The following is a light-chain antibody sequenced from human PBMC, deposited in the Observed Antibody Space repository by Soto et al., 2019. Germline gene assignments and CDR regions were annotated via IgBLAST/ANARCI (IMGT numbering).Light chain of an antibody. CDR3: QKYNSPPWT. V-gene: IGKV1-12*01. J-gene: IGKJ1*01. CDR2: AAS. Sequence: DIQMTQSPSSLSASVGDRVTITCRSSEDISTWLAWYQQKPGKAPKLLIYAASSLQSGVPSRFSGSGSGTDFTLTISSLQPDDVATYYCQKYNSPPWTFGQGTKVDIK. CDR1: EDISTW.